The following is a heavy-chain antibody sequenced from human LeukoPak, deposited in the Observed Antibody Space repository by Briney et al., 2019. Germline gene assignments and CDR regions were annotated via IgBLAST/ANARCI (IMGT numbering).Heavy chain of an antibody. J-gene: IGHJ4*02. CDR3: ARVRATVTPFDY. D-gene: IGHD4-17*01. V-gene: IGHV3-21*01. CDR2: ITSSSSHI. Sequence: GGSLRLSCAASRFTFSSYSMSWVRQAPGKGLQWVSSITSSSSHIYYADPVKGRFTISRDNAKNSLYLQMNSLRAENTAVYYCARVRATVTPFDYWGQGTPVTVSS. CDR1: RFTFSSYS.